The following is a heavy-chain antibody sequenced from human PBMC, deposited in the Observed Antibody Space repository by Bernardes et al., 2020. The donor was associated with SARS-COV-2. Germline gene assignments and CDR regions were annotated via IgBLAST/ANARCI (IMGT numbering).Heavy chain of an antibody. D-gene: IGHD3-3*01. CDR2: IYYSGST. CDR1: GDSISSVDYY. CDR3: ARVDCWSGYLPQDS. V-gene: IGHV4-30-4*01. J-gene: IGHJ4*02. Sequence: SETLSLTCTVSGDSISSVDYYWSWLLQPPGKGLEWIGYIYYSGSTYYSPSLKSRVTMSVDTSKNRFSLRVSSVTDADTAVYYCARVDCWSGYLPQDSWGQGTLVSVSS.